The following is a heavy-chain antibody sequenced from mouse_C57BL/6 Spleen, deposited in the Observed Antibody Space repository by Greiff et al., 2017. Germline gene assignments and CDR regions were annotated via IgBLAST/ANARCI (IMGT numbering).Heavy chain of an antibody. CDR2: IFPGSGST. D-gene: IGHD6-1*01. V-gene: IGHV1-75*01. J-gene: IGHJ2*01. CDR3: ARSSGAARGYFDY. Sequence: VKLMESGPELVKPGASVKISCKASGYTFTDYYINWVKQRPGQGLEWIGWIFPGSGSTYYNEKFKGKATLTVDKSSSTAYMLLSSLTSEDSAVYFCARSSGAARGYFDYWGQGTTLTVSS. CDR1: GYTFTDYY.